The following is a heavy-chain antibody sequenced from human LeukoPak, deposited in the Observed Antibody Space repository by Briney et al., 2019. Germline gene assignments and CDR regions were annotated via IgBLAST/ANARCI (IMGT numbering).Heavy chain of an antibody. J-gene: IGHJ4*02. D-gene: IGHD1-26*01. CDR1: GFNFGEYA. Sequence: GGSLRLSCAGSGFNFGEYAMTWFCQAPGKGLEWVGYIRSELYGGTPEYAASVKDRFIISRDDSKSILYLQMNSLKTEDTAVYFCTRRVGYWGQGTLVTVST. CDR2: IRSELYGGTP. V-gene: IGHV3-49*03. CDR3: TRRVGY.